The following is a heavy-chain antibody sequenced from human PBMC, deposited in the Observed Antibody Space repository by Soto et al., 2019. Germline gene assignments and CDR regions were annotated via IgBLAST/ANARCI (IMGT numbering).Heavy chain of an antibody. Sequence: LRLSCAASGFTFSSYGMHWVRQAPGKGLEWVAVISYDGSNKYYADSVKGRFTISRDNSKNTLYLQMNSLRAEDTAVYYCAKDFHGSWYPYYFDYWGQGTLVTVSS. V-gene: IGHV3-30*18. J-gene: IGHJ4*02. CDR3: AKDFHGSWYPYYFDY. CDR2: ISYDGSNK. D-gene: IGHD6-13*01. CDR1: GFTFSSYG.